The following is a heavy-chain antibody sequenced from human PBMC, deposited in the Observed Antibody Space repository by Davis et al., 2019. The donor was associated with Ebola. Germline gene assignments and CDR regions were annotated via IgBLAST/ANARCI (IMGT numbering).Heavy chain of an antibody. J-gene: IGHJ3*02. CDR2: ISYDGRRK. D-gene: IGHD1-26*01. V-gene: IGHV3-30*04. CDR1: GFSFSTYA. Sequence: GESLKISCAASGFSFSTYAMHWVRQAPGKGPEWLTVISYDGRRKYYADSVKGRFTISRDNSKNTLYLQMNGLRVEDTAIYYCAKDTSNIWFDIWGQGTNVTVSS. CDR3: AKDTSNIWFDI.